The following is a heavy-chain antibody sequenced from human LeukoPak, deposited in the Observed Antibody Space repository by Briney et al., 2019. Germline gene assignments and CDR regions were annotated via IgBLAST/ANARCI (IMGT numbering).Heavy chain of an antibody. CDR2: ISSSSSYI. CDR1: GFTFSSYS. V-gene: IGHV3-21*01. Sequence: GGSLRLSCAASGFTFSSYSMNWVRQAPGKGLEWVSSISSSSSYIYYADSVKGRFTISRDNAKNSLYLQMNSLRPEDTAVYYCARDEKRVLWFGELLTNYYYYYGMDVWGQGTTVTVSS. J-gene: IGHJ6*02. CDR3: ARDEKRVLWFGELLTNYYYYYGMDV. D-gene: IGHD3-10*01.